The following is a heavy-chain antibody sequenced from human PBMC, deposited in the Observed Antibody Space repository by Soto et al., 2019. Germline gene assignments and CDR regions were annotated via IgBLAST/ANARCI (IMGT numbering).Heavy chain of an antibody. CDR3: VKDSKSSGWDYFDS. V-gene: IGHV3-30*18. Sequence: QVHLVESGGGVVQPERSLRLTCAASGFTFNSFGIHWVRQAPGKGLEWVAVISYDGRDKHFTDSVEGRFTISRDNSLNTTYHQINRLRTEDTAVYYCVKDSKSSGWDYFDSWGQGTLVSVSS. CDR1: GFTFNSFG. CDR2: ISYDGRDK. J-gene: IGHJ4*02. D-gene: IGHD6-19*01.